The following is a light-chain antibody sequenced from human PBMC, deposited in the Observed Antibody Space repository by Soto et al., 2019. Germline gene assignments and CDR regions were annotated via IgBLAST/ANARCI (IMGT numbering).Light chain of an antibody. CDR1: SSDIGAYNF. CDR3: TAWTTSTTMI. J-gene: IGLJ2*01. V-gene: IGLV2-14*03. Sequence: QSALTQPASVSGSPGQSVTISCTGTSSDIGAYNFVSWYQQLPGKAPKLILYDVNIRPSGVSNRFSGSKSGNTASLTISGLQDEDEADYYCTAWTTSTTMIFGGGTKVTVL. CDR2: DVN.